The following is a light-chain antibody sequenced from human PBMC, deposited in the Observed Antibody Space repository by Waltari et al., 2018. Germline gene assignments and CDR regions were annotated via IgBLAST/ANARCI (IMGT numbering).Light chain of an antibody. CDR2: EVS. CDR1: SRYVGRYNY. Sequence: QSALTQPPSASGSPGQSVTISCTGTSRYVGRYNYVSWYQQHPGKAPKLMIYEVSKRPSGVPARLSGSKSGNTASLTVSGLQAEDEADYYCSSYAGSNNVVFGGGTKLTVL. CDR3: SSYAGSNNVV. J-gene: IGLJ2*01. V-gene: IGLV2-8*01.